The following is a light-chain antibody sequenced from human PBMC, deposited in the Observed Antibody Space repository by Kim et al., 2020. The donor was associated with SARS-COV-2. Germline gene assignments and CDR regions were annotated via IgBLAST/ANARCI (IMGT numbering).Light chain of an antibody. J-gene: IGKJ4*01. CDR3: QQFNTYLLT. Sequence: DIQLTQSPSFMSASVGDRVTITCRASQDIFGYLAWYQQKPGKAPKLLIYDVSTLQSGVPSRFSGSRSGTDFTLTISSLQPEDFGTYYCQQFNTYLLTFGGGTKVDIK. CDR2: DVS. V-gene: IGKV1-9*01. CDR1: QDIFGY.